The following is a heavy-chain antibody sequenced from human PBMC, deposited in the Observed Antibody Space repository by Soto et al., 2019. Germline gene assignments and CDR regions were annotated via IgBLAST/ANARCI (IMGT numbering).Heavy chain of an antibody. CDR3: ARVPSSPRYFDY. CDR1: GYTFTSYY. J-gene: IGHJ4*02. CDR2: INPSGGST. V-gene: IGHV1-46*01. D-gene: IGHD6-13*01. Sequence: GASVKVSCKASGYTFTSYYMHWVRQAPGQGLEWMGIINPSGGSTSYAQKFQGRVTMTRDTSTSTVYMELSSLRSEDTAVYYRARVPSSPRYFDYWGQGTLVTVSS.